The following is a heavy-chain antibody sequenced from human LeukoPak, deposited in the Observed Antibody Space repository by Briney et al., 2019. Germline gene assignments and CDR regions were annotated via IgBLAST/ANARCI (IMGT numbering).Heavy chain of an antibody. CDR2: ISGSGDST. J-gene: IGHJ4*02. CDR3: AKVESSSRVHYFDF. CDR1: GFTFSNYA. D-gene: IGHD3-10*01. Sequence: PGGSLRLSCAPSGFTFSNYAMTWVPQAPGRGLEWVSDISGSGDSTYYVDSVKGRFTISRDNSKNTLYLQMYSLRDEDTAAYYCAKVESSSRVHYFDFWGQGTLVTVSS. V-gene: IGHV3-23*01.